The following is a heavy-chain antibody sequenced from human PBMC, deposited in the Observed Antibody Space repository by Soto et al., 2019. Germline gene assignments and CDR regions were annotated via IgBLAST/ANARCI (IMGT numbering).Heavy chain of an antibody. CDR2: ISAYNGNT. CDR3: ARGGYYDSSGSRNYFYYGMNV. D-gene: IGHD3-22*01. CDR1: GYTFSNYG. V-gene: IGHV1-18*01. J-gene: IGHJ6*02. Sequence: ASVKVSCKASGYTFSNYGISWVRQAPGQGLEWMGWISAYNGNTNYAQKLQGRVTMTTDTSTSTAYMELRSLRSDDTAVYYCARGGYYDSSGSRNYFYYGMNVWGQGTTVTVSS.